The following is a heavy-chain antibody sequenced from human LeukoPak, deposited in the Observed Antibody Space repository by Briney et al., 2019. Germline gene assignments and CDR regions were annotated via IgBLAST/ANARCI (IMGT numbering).Heavy chain of an antibody. Sequence: GASVSVSCKASGGTFDNHAVSWVRQAPGKGLEWMGGIIPIFGTTTYAQTFQARVAITTDELRATAYMTLSSLTSEDTAVYYCAREGLDAADFIIPYFDSWGQGTLVTVSS. V-gene: IGHV1-69*05. CDR1: GGTFDNHA. CDR3: AREGLDAADFIIPYFDS. J-gene: IGHJ4*02. D-gene: IGHD2-21*02. CDR2: IIPIFGTT.